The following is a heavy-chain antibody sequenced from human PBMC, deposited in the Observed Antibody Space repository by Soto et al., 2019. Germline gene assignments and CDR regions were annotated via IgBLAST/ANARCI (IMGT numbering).Heavy chain of an antibody. J-gene: IGHJ4*02. CDR2: ISSGSSIR. Sequence: GSLRLSCAASGFTFSSYSMNWVRQAPGKGLEWVSYISSGSSIRYYADSVKGRFTISRDNAKNSLYLQMNSLRDEDTAVYYCATDRYCSSDTCYTEKNSWGQGTLVTVSS. CDR1: GFTFSSYS. D-gene: IGHD2-2*02. CDR3: ATDRYCSSDTCYTEKNS. V-gene: IGHV3-48*02.